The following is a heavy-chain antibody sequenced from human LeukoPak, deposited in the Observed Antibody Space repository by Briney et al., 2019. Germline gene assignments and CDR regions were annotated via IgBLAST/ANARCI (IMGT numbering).Heavy chain of an antibody. D-gene: IGHD2-15*01. CDR3: ARESCSGGSCSPAGY. Sequence: SQTLSLTCAVSGVSITSGGYSWSWIRQPPGKGLEWIGYIYHSGSTYYNPSLKSRVTISVDRSKNQFSLKLTSVTAADTAVYYCARESCSGGSCSPAGYWGQGTLVTVSS. J-gene: IGHJ4*02. CDR1: GVSITSGGYS. CDR2: IYHSGST. V-gene: IGHV4-30-2*01.